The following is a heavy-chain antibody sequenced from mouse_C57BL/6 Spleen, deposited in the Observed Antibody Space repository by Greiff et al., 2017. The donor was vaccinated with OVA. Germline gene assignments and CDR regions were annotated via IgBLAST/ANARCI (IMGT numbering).Heavy chain of an antibody. Sequence: QVQLQQSGAELMKPGASVKLSCKATGYTFTGYWIEWVKQRPGHGLEWIGEILPGSGSTNYTETFKGKATFTADTSSNTAYMQLSSLTTEDSAIYYCARTIYYGKPHAMDYWGQGTSVTVSS. V-gene: IGHV1-9*01. CDR3: ARTIYYGKPHAMDY. CDR2: ILPGSGST. CDR1: GYTFTGYW. D-gene: IGHD2-1*01. J-gene: IGHJ4*01.